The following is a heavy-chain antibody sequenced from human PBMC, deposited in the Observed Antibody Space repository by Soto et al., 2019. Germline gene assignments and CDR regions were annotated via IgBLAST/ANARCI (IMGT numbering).Heavy chain of an antibody. V-gene: IGHV3-7*01. D-gene: IGHD1-26*01. J-gene: IGHJ4*02. CDR1: GFTFSSYW. Sequence: EVQLVESGGGLVQPGGSLRLSCAASGFTFSSYWMSWVRQAPGKGLEWVASIKHDESEKDYVDSVKGRFTISRDNAKNLLYLQMNSLRAEDTAVYYCASTRWELRHWGQGTLVTVSS. CDR2: IKHDESEK. CDR3: ASTRWELRH.